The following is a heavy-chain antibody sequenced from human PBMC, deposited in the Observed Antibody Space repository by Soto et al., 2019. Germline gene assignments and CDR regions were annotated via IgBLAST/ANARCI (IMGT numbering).Heavy chain of an antibody. CDR3: SHRTITVIWWFDP. D-gene: IGHD4-17*01. Sequence: QITLKESGPTMVKPTQTLTLTCTFSGFSITTSGVGVGCIRKPPGKALEWRAIIYWDADKRYSPSLKRRLTITKDGSKNQVVLPTTNMDPADTATYLCSHRTITVIWWFDPWGQGTLVCVS. CDR1: GFSITTSGVG. J-gene: IGHJ5*02. CDR2: IYWDADK. V-gene: IGHV2-5*02.